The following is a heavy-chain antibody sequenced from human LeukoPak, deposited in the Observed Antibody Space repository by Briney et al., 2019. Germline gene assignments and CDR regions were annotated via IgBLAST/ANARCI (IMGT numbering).Heavy chain of an antibody. CDR1: GGSVRSYY. J-gene: IGHJ3*02. CDR3: ARASRWYWAFDI. V-gene: IGHV4-59*02. CDR2: IDHSGNT. D-gene: IGHD2-15*01. Sequence: SETLSLTCSVSGGSVRSYYWSWIRQPPGKELEWIGYIDHSGNTDSNPSLKSRVTISVDTSKNQFSLRLHSVTAADTAVYYCARASRWYWAFDIWGQGTVVTVSS.